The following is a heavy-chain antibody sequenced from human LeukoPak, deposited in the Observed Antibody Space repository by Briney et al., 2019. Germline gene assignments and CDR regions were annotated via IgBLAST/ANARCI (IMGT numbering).Heavy chain of an antibody. Sequence: SETLSLTCTVSGGSISSGGYYWSWIRQPPGKGLEWIGYIYHSGSTYYNPSLKSRVTISVDRSKNQFSLKLSSVTTADTAVYYCARHSPHDFYGDYEGWFYPWGQGTLVTVSS. CDR2: IYHSGST. J-gene: IGHJ5*02. V-gene: IGHV4-30-2*01. CDR3: ARHSPHDFYGDYEGWFYP. CDR1: GGSISSGGYY. D-gene: IGHD4-17*01.